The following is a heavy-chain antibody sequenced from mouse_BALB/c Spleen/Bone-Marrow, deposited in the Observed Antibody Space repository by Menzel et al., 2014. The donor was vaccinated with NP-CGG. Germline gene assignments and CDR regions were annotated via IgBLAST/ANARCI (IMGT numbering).Heavy chain of an antibody. CDR3: TRDHDYDWYFDV. CDR2: ISNGGGST. Sequence: EVKLVESGGGLVQPGGSLKLSCAASGFTFSSYTLSWVRQTPENRLEWVAYISNGGGSTYYPATAKGRFTISRYNANNTLYLQMSSLKSEDAAMYYCTRDHDYDWYFDVWGAWTTVTGSS. D-gene: IGHD2-4*01. CDR1: GFTFSSYT. V-gene: IGHV5-12-2*01. J-gene: IGHJ1*01.